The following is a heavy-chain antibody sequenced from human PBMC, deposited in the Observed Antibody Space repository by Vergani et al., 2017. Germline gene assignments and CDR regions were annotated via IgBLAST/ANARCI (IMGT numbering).Heavy chain of an antibody. V-gene: IGHV1-69*08. CDR2: IIPILGIA. Sequence: QVQLVQSGAEVKKPGSSVKVSCKASGGTFSSYTISWVRQAPGQGLEWMGRIIPILGIANYAQKFQGRVTMTRDTSISTAYMELSRLRSDDTAVYYCTREIPSRAFDIWGQGTMVTVSS. CDR3: TREIPSRAFDI. CDR1: GGTFSSYT. J-gene: IGHJ3*02.